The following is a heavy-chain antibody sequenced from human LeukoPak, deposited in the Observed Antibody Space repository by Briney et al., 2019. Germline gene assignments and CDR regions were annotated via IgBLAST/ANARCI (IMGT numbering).Heavy chain of an antibody. J-gene: IGHJ4*02. CDR1: GFTFSSYS. D-gene: IGHD3-22*01. CDR2: IDSSSMYM. Sequence: GGSLRLSCAASGFTFSSYSMNWVRQAPGKGLEWVSSIDSSSMYMYYADSVKGRFTISRDNAKNSLFLQMNSLRAEDTAVYYCARDLAYYYDSSYDWGQGTLVTVSS. V-gene: IGHV3-21*01. CDR3: ARDLAYYYDSSYD.